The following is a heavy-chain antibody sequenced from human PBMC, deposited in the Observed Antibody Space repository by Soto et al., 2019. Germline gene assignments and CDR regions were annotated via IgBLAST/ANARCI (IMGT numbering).Heavy chain of an antibody. Sequence: QVQLVESGGGVVQPGRSLRLSCAASGFTFSSYGMHWVRQAPGKGLEWVAVIWYDGSNKYYADSVKGRFTTSRDNSKNTLCLQMKRLRAGDTAVYYCARDCAGYSSGWYQRGGFDYWGQGTLVTVSS. CDR1: GFTFSSYG. CDR2: IWYDGSNK. CDR3: ARDCAGYSSGWYQRGGFDY. V-gene: IGHV3-33*01. J-gene: IGHJ4*02. D-gene: IGHD6-19*01.